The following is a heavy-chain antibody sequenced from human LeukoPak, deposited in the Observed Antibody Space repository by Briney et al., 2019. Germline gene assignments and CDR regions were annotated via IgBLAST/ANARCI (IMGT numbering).Heavy chain of an antibody. D-gene: IGHD4-17*01. Sequence: PGGSLRLSCAASGFTFSSYWMHWVRQAPGRGLVWFSRINTDGRSTSYADFVKGRFTISRDNAKNTLYLPMNSLRAEDTAVYYCARGIPHDYGDYAWFDPWGQGTLVTVSS. CDR3: ARGIPHDYGDYAWFDP. V-gene: IGHV3-74*01. J-gene: IGHJ5*02. CDR2: INTDGRST. CDR1: GFTFSSYW.